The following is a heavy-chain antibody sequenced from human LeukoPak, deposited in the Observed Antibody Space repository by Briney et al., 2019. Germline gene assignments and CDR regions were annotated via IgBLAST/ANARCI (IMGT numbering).Heavy chain of an antibody. D-gene: IGHD3-16*02. CDR2: IYHSGST. Sequence: SETLSLTCAVSGGSISNYYWSWIRQPPGKGLEWIGYIYHSGSTNYNPSLKSRVTISVDTSKNQSSLKLSSVTAADTAVYYCARGVIQLSSEAFYIWGQGTMVTVS. CDR1: GGSISNYY. CDR3: ARGVIQLSSEAFYI. V-gene: IGHV4-59*01. J-gene: IGHJ3*02.